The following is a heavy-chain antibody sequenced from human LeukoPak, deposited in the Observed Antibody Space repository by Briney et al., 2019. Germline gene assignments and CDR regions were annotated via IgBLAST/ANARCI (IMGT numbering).Heavy chain of an antibody. D-gene: IGHD2-2*02. V-gene: IGHV1-69*13. J-gene: IGHJ6*03. CDR2: IISIFGTA. CDR1: GCTFSSYA. Sequence: ASVKLSCKASGCTFSSYAISWVRQAPGQGLEWVAGIISIFGTANYAQKLQGRVTITADESTSTAYLELSSLRSEDTAVYYCARDLVDEVVPAAIDYYYMDVWGKGTTVTVSS. CDR3: ARDLVDEVVPAAIDYYYMDV.